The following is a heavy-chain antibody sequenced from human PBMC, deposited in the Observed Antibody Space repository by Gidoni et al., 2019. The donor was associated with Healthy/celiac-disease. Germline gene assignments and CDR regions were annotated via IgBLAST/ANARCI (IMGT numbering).Heavy chain of an antibody. J-gene: IGHJ5*02. V-gene: IGHV4-59*01. D-gene: IGHD6-19*01. CDR1: GGSISSYY. Sequence: QVQLQESGPGLVKPSETLSLTCPVSGGSISSYYWSWIRQPPGKGLEWIGYIYYSGSTNYNPSLKSRVTRSVDTSKNQFSLKLSSVTAADTAVYYCARAVAGSGWFDPWGQGTLVTVSS. CDR3: ARAVAGSGWFDP. CDR2: IYYSGST.